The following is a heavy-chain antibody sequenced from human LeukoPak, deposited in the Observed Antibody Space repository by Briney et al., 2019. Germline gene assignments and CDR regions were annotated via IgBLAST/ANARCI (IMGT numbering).Heavy chain of an antibody. D-gene: IGHD2-8*01. CDR2: INPNGGGT. Sequence: GASVKVSCKASGYTFTSYGISWVRQAPGQGLEWMGWINPNGGGTNSAQKFQGRVTMTRDTSINTVYMELSSLRSDDTAVYYCARDLGDGNGMGNYYFDYWGQGTLVTVSS. CDR1: GYTFTSYG. J-gene: IGHJ4*02. CDR3: ARDLGDGNGMGNYYFDY. V-gene: IGHV1-2*02.